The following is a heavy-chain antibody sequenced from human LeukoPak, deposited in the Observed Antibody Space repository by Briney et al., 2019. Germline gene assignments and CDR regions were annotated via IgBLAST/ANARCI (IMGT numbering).Heavy chain of an antibody. CDR3: ARLSPTIYCSSTSCYIFDS. V-gene: IGHV4-39*01. CDR1: GGSISSSSYY. Sequence: PSETLSLTCTVSGGSISSSSYYWGWIRQPPGKGLEWIGSIYYSGSTYYNPSLKSRVTISVDTSKNQFSLKLSSVTAADTAVYYYARLSPTIYCSSTSCYIFDSWGQGTLVTVSS. D-gene: IGHD2-2*01. CDR2: IYYSGST. J-gene: IGHJ4*02.